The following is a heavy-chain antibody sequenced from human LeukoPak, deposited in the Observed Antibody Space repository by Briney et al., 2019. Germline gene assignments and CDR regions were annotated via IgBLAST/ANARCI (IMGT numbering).Heavy chain of an antibody. CDR1: DHSLRLYN. J-gene: IGHJ4*02. D-gene: IGHD1/OR15-1a*01. CDR2: ISTSGSS. Sequence: SETLSLTCILSDHSLRLYNWMWIRQPAGKGLEWIGRISTSGSSDYNPSLKSRVAVSVDTSKNQFSLKLSSVTAADTAVYYCARSCNNGARGCYLDYWGQGALVTVSS. CDR3: ARSCNNGARGCYLDY. V-gene: IGHV4-4*07.